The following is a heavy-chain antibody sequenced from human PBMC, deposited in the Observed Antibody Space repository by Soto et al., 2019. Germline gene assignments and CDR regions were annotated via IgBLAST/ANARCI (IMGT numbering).Heavy chain of an antibody. CDR2: IGGLKGET. V-gene: IGHV1-18*01. CDR3: AKDVRTNAEYSYYLYYMDA. Sequence: QLVQSVDEVAKPGASVKVSCKTSGYTFRNFGISWVRQAPGQGLEWMGWIGGLKGETSYAPRFQGRLSLTSDTXXXXXXXXXXXXXXXXXXXXXCAKDVRTNAEYSYYLYYMDAWGNGTTVTVSS. J-gene: IGHJ6*03. D-gene: IGHD2-8*01. CDR1: GYTFRNFG.